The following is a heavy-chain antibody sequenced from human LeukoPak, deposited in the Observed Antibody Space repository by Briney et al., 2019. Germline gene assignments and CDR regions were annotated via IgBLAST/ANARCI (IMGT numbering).Heavy chain of an antibody. CDR3: IVVPAAMWGRYGMDV. Sequence: PGGALRLSCAASGCTFSSYGMHSLRPAPGKGLEGVACIRYDGSNKYYADSVTGRFTISRDNSKNPLYLQMNSLRAEDTAVYYCIVVPAAMWGRYGMDVWGQGTTVTVSS. CDR2: IRYDGSNK. D-gene: IGHD2-2*01. V-gene: IGHV3-30*02. CDR1: GCTFSSYG. J-gene: IGHJ6*02.